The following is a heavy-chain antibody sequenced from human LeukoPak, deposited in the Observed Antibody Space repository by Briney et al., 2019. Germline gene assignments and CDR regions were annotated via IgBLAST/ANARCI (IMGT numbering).Heavy chain of an antibody. CDR1: GYTFIAYY. Sequence: ALVKVSCKPSGYTFIAYYIHLVRQAPGQGLEWMGWINPNSGDTNYAQKFQDRVTMTWDTSVSTAYMELSSLTSDDTAVYYCASKGDGSCDSSLCQGAFDFWGQGSVVTVSS. D-gene: IGHD2-21*01. J-gene: IGHJ3*01. CDR3: ASKGDGSCDSSLCQGAFDF. CDR2: INPNSGDT. V-gene: IGHV1-2*02.